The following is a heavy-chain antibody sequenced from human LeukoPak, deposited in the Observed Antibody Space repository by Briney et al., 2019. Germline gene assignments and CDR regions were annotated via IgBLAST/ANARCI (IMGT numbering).Heavy chain of an antibody. Sequence: QAGGSLRLSCAASGFTFSSYGMHWVRQAPGKGLEWVAFIRYDGSNKYYADSVKGRFTISRDNSKNTLYLQMNSLRAEDTAVYYCAKVAYYYDSSGYHIWGQGTMVTVSS. CDR1: GFTFSSYG. D-gene: IGHD3-22*01. CDR2: IRYDGSNK. J-gene: IGHJ3*02. CDR3: AKVAYYYDSSGYHI. V-gene: IGHV3-30*02.